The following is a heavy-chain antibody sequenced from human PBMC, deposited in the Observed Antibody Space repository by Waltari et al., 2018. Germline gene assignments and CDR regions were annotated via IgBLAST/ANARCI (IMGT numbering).Heavy chain of an antibody. V-gene: IGHV4-30-2*01. CDR2: IYHSGST. Sequence: QLQLQESGSGLVKPSQTLSLTCAVSGGSISSGGYSWSWIRPPPGKGLEWIGYIYHSGSTYYNPSLKSRVTISVDRSKNQFSLKLSSVTAADTAVYYCARGPDPYDSSGYYSYYFDYWGQGTLVTVSS. D-gene: IGHD3-22*01. CDR1: GGSISSGGYS. CDR3: ARGPDPYDSSGYYSYYFDY. J-gene: IGHJ4*02.